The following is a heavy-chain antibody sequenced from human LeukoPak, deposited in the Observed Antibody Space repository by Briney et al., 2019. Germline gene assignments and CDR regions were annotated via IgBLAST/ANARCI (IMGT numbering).Heavy chain of an antibody. CDR1: GYTFTSYY. CDR2: INPNTGVT. Sequence: ASVKVSCKASGYTFTSYYMHWVRQAPGQGLTWMRWINPNTGVTNYAQKFQGRVTMTRATSINTAYMELDRLTSDDTAIYYCARSYCGGDCYWTIDYWGQGTLVTVSS. V-gene: IGHV1-2*02. D-gene: IGHD2-21*02. J-gene: IGHJ4*02. CDR3: ARSYCGGDCYWTIDY.